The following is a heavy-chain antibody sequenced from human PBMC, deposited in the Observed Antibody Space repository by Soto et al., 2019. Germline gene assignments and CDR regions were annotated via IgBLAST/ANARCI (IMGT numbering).Heavy chain of an antibody. CDR1: GDSVSSNSAA. Sequence: SQTLSLTCAISGDSVSSNSAAWNWIRQSPSRGLEWLGRTYYRSKWYNDYAVSVKSRITINPDTSKNQFSLQLNSVTPEDTAVYYCARGYYDSSGYYYGDFDYWGQGTLVTVSS. CDR3: ARGYYDSSGYYYGDFDY. J-gene: IGHJ4*02. V-gene: IGHV6-1*01. CDR2: TYYRSKWYN. D-gene: IGHD3-22*01.